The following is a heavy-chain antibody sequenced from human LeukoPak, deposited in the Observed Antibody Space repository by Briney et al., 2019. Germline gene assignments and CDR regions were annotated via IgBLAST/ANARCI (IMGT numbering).Heavy chain of an antibody. V-gene: IGHV3-49*03. J-gene: IGHJ3*02. CDR1: GFTFGDYA. D-gene: IGHD3-9*01. CDR2: ISSKAYGGTT. Sequence: PGGSLRLSCTASGFTFGDYAMSWFRQAPGKGLEWVGFISSKAYGGTTEYAASVKGRFTISGDDSKSIAYLQMNSLKTEDTAVYYCTRASHYDILTGSYPGAFDIWGQGTMVTVSS. CDR3: TRASHYDILTGSYPGAFDI.